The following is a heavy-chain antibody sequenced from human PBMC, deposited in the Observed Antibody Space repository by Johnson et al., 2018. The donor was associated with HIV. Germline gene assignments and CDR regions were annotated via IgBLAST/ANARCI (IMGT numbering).Heavy chain of an antibody. J-gene: IGHJ3*02. D-gene: IGHD1-26*01. CDR3: ARELIVGATNAFDI. CDR1: GFIFNDHG. V-gene: IGHV3-20*04. CDR2: TNWNGANT. Sequence: VQLVESGGGLVQPGRSLTLSCATSGFIFNDHGMTWVRQVPGKGLEWVCDTNWNGANTAYADSVKGRSTISRDNAKNALYLQMNSLRAEDTALYYCARELIVGATNAFDIWGQGTMVTVSS.